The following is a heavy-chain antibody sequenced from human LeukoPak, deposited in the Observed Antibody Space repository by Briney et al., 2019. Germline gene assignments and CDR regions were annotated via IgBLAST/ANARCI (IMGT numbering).Heavy chain of an antibody. Sequence: GGSLRLSCAASGFIFSNYGTNWVRQAPGKGLEWVSAISASGITTNSADSVRGRLSTSRDNSKSTLYLHIYSLRAEDTAVYYCAKGHGDWPGNYFDDWGQGTLVSVSS. CDR2: ISASGITT. D-gene: IGHD4-17*01. V-gene: IGHV3-23*01. CDR3: AKGHGDWPGNYFDD. J-gene: IGHJ4*02. CDR1: GFIFSNYG.